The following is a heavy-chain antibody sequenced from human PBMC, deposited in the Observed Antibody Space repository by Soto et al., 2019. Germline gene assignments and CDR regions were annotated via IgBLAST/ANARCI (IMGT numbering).Heavy chain of an antibody. J-gene: IGHJ6*02. V-gene: IGHV1-18*01. CDR2: ISAYNGNT. CDR1: GYTFTSYG. D-gene: IGHD3-3*01. CDR3: ARYYDFWSGPYGMDV. Sequence: EASVKVSCKASGYTFTSYGISWVRQAPGQGLEWMGWISAYNGNTNYAQKLQGRVTMTTDTSTSTAYMELRSLRSDDTAVYYCARYYDFWSGPYGMDVWGQGTTVTVSS.